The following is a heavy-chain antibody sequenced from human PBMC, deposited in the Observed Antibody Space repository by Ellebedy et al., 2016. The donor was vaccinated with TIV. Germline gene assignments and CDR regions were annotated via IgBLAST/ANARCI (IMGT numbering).Heavy chain of an antibody. CDR3: ARVRTNWGDAFDI. D-gene: IGHD7-27*01. Sequence: MPSETLSLTCTVSGGSISSYYWSWIRQPPGKGLEWIGYIYYSWSTNYNPSLKSRVTISVDTSKNQFSLKLSSVTDADTAVYYCARVRTNWGDAFDIWGQGTMVTVSS. V-gene: IGHV4-59*01. CDR2: IYYSWST. CDR1: GGSISSYY. J-gene: IGHJ3*02.